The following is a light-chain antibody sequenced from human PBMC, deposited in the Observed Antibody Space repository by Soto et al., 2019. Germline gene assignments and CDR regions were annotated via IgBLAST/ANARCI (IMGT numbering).Light chain of an antibody. CDR3: LHDYSYPRT. CDR1: QGIRND. Sequence: IQMTQSPSSLSASVGDRVTITCRASQGIRNDLGWYQQKPGKAPKLLIYTASTLQSGVPSRFSGSGSGADFTLTIRSLQPEDSATYYCLHDYSYPRTFGQGTKVDIK. CDR2: TAS. J-gene: IGKJ1*01. V-gene: IGKV1-6*01.